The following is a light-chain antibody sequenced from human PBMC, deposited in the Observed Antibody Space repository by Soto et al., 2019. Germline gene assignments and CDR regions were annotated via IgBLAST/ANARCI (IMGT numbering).Light chain of an antibody. CDR3: QQRNIWPPVT. Sequence: EIVLTQSPATLSSFPGDRVTLSCRASQAVNTRLAWYQHKPGQAPRLLIYLASNRAAGVPARFSGSGSGTDFTLTISSLEPEDFAVYYCQQRNIWPPVTFGQGARLEIK. CDR2: LAS. CDR1: QAVNTR. J-gene: IGKJ5*01. V-gene: IGKV3-11*01.